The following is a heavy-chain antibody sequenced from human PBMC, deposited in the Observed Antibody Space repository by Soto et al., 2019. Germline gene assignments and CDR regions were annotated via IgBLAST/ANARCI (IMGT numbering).Heavy chain of an antibody. J-gene: IGHJ5*02. CDR2: LYNSGST. D-gene: IGHD3-10*01. CDR3: ATLHPPGWIDP. V-gene: IGHV4-61*08. Sequence: SETLSLTCSVSGGSISSGDYYWSWLRQAPGKGLEWIGYLYNSGSTNYNPSLKSRASIPGDTSKNQFSLNLTSVTTADTATYYCATLHPPGWIDPWGQGILVTVS. CDR1: GGSISSGDYY.